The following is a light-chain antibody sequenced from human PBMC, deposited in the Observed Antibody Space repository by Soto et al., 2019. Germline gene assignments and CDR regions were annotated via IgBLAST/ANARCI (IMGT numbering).Light chain of an antibody. CDR3: MQTAHWPYT. V-gene: IGKV2-30*01. CDR2: KVF. Sequence: DVVMTQSPLSLPVTLGQSASISCTSSQSLVYADGNTYLNWLQQRPGQSPRRLIYKVFNRDTGVPDRFSGSAACSECTLTISRVEAEDIGVYYCMQTAHWPYTFGRGTKLEIK. CDR1: QSLVYADGNTY. J-gene: IGKJ2*01.